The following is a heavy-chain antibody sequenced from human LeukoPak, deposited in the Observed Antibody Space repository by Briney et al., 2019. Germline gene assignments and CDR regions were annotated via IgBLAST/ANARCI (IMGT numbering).Heavy chain of an antibody. V-gene: IGHV3-9*01. CDR2: ISWNSGHL. J-gene: IGHJ4*02. Sequence: GGSLRLSCSGSGFTFEDCGMHWVRQAPGKGLEWGASISWNSGHLGYGDSVEGRFTVSRDNAKNSLSLEMNSLRVEDTAFYFCAKDIVKGSASGTFDHWGQGTLVTVSS. CDR1: GFTFEDCG. CDR3: AKDIVKGSASGTFDH. D-gene: IGHD3-10*01.